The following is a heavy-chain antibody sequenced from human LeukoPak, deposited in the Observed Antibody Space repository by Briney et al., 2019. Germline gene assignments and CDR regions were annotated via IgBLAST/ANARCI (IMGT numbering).Heavy chain of an antibody. Sequence: PSETLSLTCTVSGGSISSCYWSWIRQPPGKGLEWIGYIYYSGSTNYNPSLKSRVTISVDTSKNQFSLKLSSVTAADTAVYYCARVDPDSSSTLEVFDYWGQEPWSPSPQ. D-gene: IGHD6-6*01. CDR2: IYYSGST. J-gene: IGHJ4*01. CDR3: ARVDPDSSSTLEVFDY. V-gene: IGHV4-59*01. CDR1: GGSISSCY.